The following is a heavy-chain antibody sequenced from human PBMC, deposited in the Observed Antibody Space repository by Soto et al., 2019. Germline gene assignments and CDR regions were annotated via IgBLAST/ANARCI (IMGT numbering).Heavy chain of an antibody. D-gene: IGHD2-15*01. CDR3: ARGVVVAPIAFDI. J-gene: IGHJ3*02. V-gene: IGHV4-59*01. CDR2: IYYSGST. CDR1: GGSISSYY. Sequence: SETLSLTCTVSGGSISSYYWSWIRQPPGKGLEWIGYIYYSGSTNYNPSLKSRVTISVDTSKNQFSLKLSSVTAADTAVYYCARGVVVAPIAFDIWGQGTMVT.